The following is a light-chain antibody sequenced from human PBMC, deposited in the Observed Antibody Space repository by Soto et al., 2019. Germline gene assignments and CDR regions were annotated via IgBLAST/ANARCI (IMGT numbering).Light chain of an antibody. Sequence: DIQMTQSPSSLSASVEGRVIITCRASQSISNHLNWYQQKPGKAPKLLIFAASSLQSGVPSRFSGSRSGPDFTLTISSLQPEDFATYYCQQSYSSPPTFGQGTKVVIK. CDR2: AAS. CDR1: QSISNH. CDR3: QQSYSSPPT. J-gene: IGKJ1*01. V-gene: IGKV1-39*01.